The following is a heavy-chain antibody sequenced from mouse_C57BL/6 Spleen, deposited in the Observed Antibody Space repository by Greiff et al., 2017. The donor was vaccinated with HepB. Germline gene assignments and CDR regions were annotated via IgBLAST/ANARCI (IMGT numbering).Heavy chain of an antibody. J-gene: IGHJ1*03. CDR3: AREAYGSSPSDWYFDV. CDR2: IDPEDGDT. D-gene: IGHD1-1*01. Sequence: VQLQQSGAELVKPGASVKLSCTASGFNIKDYYMHWVKQRPEQGLEWIGRIDPEDGDTKYAPKFQGKATIIADTASNPAYLQLSSLTSEDTAVSYAAREAYGSSPSDWYFDVWSKGTRVTVA. CDR1: GFNIKDYY. V-gene: IGHV14-2*01.